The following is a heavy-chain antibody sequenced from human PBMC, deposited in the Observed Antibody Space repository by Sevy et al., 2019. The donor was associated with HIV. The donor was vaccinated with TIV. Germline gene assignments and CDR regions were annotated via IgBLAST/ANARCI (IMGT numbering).Heavy chain of an antibody. CDR3: ARDHDYVGATDYYYYGMDV. CDR2: ISYDGSNK. CDR1: GFTFSSYA. Sequence: GGSLRLSCAASGFTFSSYAMHWVRQAPGKGLEWVAVISYDGSNKYYADSVKGRFTISRDNSKNTLYLQMNSLRAEDTAVYYCARDHDYVGATDYYYYGMDVWGQGTTVTVSS. J-gene: IGHJ6*02. D-gene: IGHD1-26*01. V-gene: IGHV3-30-3*01.